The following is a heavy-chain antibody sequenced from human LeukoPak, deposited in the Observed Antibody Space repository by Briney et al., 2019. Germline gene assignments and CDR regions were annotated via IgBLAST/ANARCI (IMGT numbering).Heavy chain of an antibody. Sequence: GGSLRLSCAASGFTFSSYGMHWVRQAPGKGLEWVAVISYDGSNKYYADSVKGRFTISRDNSKNTLYLQMNSLRAEDTAVYYCARVRSSGSYPGAFDYWGQGTLVTVSS. CDR2: ISYDGSNK. D-gene: IGHD1-26*01. CDR3: ARVRSSGSYPGAFDY. V-gene: IGHV3-30*03. CDR1: GFTFSSYG. J-gene: IGHJ4*02.